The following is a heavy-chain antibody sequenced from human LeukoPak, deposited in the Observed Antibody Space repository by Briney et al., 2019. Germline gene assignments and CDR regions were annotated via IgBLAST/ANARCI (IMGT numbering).Heavy chain of an antibody. J-gene: IGHJ3*01. V-gene: IGHV3-74*01. D-gene: IGHD2/OR15-2a*01. CDR2: IKGDGITT. CDR3: AADGEYAFLV. CDR1: GLTFHNTW. Sequence: GGSLRLSCAASGLTFHNTWMHWIRQAPGKGLVWVSRIKGDGITTTYAHSVKGRFTISRDNAKNTLYLQMNSLRAEDTAVYYCAADGEYAFLVWGQGTMVTVSS.